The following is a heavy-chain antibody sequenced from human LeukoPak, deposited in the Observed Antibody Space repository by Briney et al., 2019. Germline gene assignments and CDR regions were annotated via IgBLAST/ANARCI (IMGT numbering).Heavy chain of an antibody. CDR3: ARRKRQQWLVVGDWFDP. CDR1: GGFISSSSYY. D-gene: IGHD6-19*01. CDR2: IYYSGST. Sequence: PSETLSLTCTVSGGFISSSSYYWGWIRQPPGKGLEWIGSIYYSGSTYYNPSLKSRVTISVDTSKNQFSLKLSSVTAADTAVYYCARRKRQQWLVVGDWFDPWGQGTLVTVSS. V-gene: IGHV4-39*01. J-gene: IGHJ5*02.